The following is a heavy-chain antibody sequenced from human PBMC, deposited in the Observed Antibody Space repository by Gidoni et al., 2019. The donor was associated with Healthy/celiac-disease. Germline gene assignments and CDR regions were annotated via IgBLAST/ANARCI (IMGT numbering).Heavy chain of an antibody. CDR1: GFTFDDYA. J-gene: IGHJ6*02. Sequence: EVQLVESGGGLVQPGRSLRLSCAASGFTFDDYAMHWVRQAPGKGLEWVSGISWNSGSIGYADSVKGRFTISRDNAKNSLYLQMNSLRAEDTALYYCAKDIGMVAAYGMDVWGQGTTVTVSS. CDR2: ISWNSGSI. V-gene: IGHV3-9*01. D-gene: IGHD2-15*01. CDR3: AKDIGMVAAYGMDV.